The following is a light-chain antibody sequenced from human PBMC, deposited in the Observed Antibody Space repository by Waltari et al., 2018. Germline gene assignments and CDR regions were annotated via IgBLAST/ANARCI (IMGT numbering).Light chain of an antibody. CDR2: VKSDGRQ. J-gene: IGLJ3*02. CDR1: SGHSSNI. CDR3: ETGRHGTWV. Sequence: QLVLTQSPSASASLGASVKLTCTLDSGHSSNIVAWLPQHPAKGPRYWRKVKSDGRQSKGDEIPDRFSDFSAGAERSLTSASVQSEDGADYYCETGRHGTWVFCGGTKLTIL. V-gene: IGLV4-69*02.